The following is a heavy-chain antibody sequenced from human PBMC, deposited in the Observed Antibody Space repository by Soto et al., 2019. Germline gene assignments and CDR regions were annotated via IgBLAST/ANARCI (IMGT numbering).Heavy chain of an antibody. V-gene: IGHV3-7*01. CDR1: GFTFSSYW. CDR3: ARGPLIVVHAPIYYYYMDV. CDR2: IKQDGSEK. Sequence: GESLKISCAASGFTFSSYWMSWVRQAPGKGLEWVANIKQDGSEKYYVDSVKGRFTISRDNAKNSLYLQMNSLRAEDTAVYYCARGPLIVVHAPIYYYYMDVWGKGTTVTVSS. J-gene: IGHJ6*03. D-gene: IGHD2-21*01.